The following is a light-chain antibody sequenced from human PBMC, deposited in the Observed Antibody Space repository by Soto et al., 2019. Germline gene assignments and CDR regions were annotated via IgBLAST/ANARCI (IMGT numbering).Light chain of an antibody. V-gene: IGKV1-39*01. CDR2: SSS. CDR3: QQTYSVPPT. CDR1: QHVATY. J-gene: IGKJ1*01. Sequence: DIHVTQSPSSLSASVCDRVTLTCRTSQHVATYLNWYQQKSGRAPTLLIYSSSGLQPGVSPRFSGSGSGTDFTLTISSLQSEDFATYFCQQTYSVPPTFGQGTTVDFK.